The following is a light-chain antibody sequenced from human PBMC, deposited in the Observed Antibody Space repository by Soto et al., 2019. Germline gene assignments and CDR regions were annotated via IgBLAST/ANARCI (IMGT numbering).Light chain of an antibody. CDR3: SSYTSGSSHYV. CDR2: EVT. V-gene: IGLV2-14*01. J-gene: IGLJ1*01. CDR1: SSDIGAYNY. Sequence: QSALTQPASVSGSPGQSITISCTGTSSDIGAYNYVSWYQQHPGKAPKLLIYEVTNRPSGVSNRFSGSKSGNTASLTISGLQAEDEADYHCSSYTSGSSHYVFGTGTKVTVL.